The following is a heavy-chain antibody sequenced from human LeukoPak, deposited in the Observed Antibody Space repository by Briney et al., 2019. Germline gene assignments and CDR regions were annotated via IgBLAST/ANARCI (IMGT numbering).Heavy chain of an antibody. V-gene: IGHV4-31*03. CDR2: IYYSGST. CDR1: GGSISSGGYY. CDR3: ARDQAAAGFDY. Sequence: SETLSLTCTVSGGSISSGGYYWSWIRQHPGKGLEWIGYIYYSGSTYYNPSLTSRVTISVDTSKNQFSLKLSSVTAADTAVYYCARDQAAAGFDYWGQGTLVTVSS. D-gene: IGHD6-13*01. J-gene: IGHJ4*02.